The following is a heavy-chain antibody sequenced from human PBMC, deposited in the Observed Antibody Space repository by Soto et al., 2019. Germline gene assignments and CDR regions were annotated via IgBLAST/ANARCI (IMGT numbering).Heavy chain of an antibody. V-gene: IGHV1-69*12. Sequence: QVQLVQSGAEVKKPGSSVKVSCKASGGTFSTSAISWVRQAPGQGLEWVGGIMPVFPTPDYAQKFQGRVTITADESTTTAYLELTSLRTDDTAVYYCARDQDRIQLGSNYYYILDVWGQGTEITVSS. CDR1: GGTFSTSA. J-gene: IGHJ6*02. CDR2: IMPVFPTP. D-gene: IGHD1-1*01. CDR3: ARDQDRIQLGSNYYYILDV.